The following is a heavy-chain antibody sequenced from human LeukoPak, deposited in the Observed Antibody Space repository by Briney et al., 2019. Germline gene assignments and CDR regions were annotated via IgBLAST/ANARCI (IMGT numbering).Heavy chain of an antibody. CDR1: RFTFSSYG. J-gene: IGHJ4*02. CDR3: AKESVLRFFDWPTFDC. V-gene: IGHV3-33*06. CDR2: IWYDGSNK. Sequence: GGSLTLSCAASRFTFSSYGMHWVRQAPGKGLEWVAVIWYDGSNKYYADFMKSRFTISRDNSKNTLYLQMNSLRAEDTAVYYCAKESVLRFFDWPTFDCWGQGTLVTVSS. D-gene: IGHD3-9*01.